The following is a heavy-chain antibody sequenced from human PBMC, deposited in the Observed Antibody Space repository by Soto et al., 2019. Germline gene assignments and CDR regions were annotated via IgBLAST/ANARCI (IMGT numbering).Heavy chain of an antibody. J-gene: IGHJ5*02. Sequence: GASVKVSCKASGYTFTGYYMHWVRQAPGQGLEWMRWINPNSGGTNYAQKFQGWVTMTRDTSISKAYMELSKLRSEDQDVNNLAGGSGFGTGLAPWGQGTLVTVS. V-gene: IGHV1-2*04. D-gene: IGHD3-16*01. CDR1: GYTFTGYY. CDR3: AGGSGFGTGLAP. CDR2: INPNSGGT.